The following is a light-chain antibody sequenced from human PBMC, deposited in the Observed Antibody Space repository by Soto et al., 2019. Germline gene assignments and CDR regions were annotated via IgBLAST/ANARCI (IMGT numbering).Light chain of an antibody. V-gene: IGLV8-61*01. J-gene: IGLJ3*02. CDR3: VLFMGSGIGV. CDR1: SGSVSTGYY. CDR2: TTN. Sequence: QAVVTQEPSFSVSPGGTVTLTCGWSSGSVSTGYYPSWLQQTPGQAPRTIIYTTNTRSSGVPDRFSGSILGDRAALTITGAQADDESDYYCVLFMGSGIGVFGGGTKLTVL.